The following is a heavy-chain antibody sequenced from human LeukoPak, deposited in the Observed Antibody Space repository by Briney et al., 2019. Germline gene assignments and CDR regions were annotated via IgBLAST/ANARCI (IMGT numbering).Heavy chain of an antibody. CDR3: ARRAATMSISSYFDY. CDR1: GGSISSSSYY. CDR2: IYYSGST. J-gene: IGHJ4*02. V-gene: IGHV4-39*01. D-gene: IGHD2-2*01. Sequence: SSETLSLTCTVSGGSISSSSYYWGWIRQPPGKGLEWIGSIYYSGSTYYNPSLKSRVTISVDTSKNQFSLKLSSVTAADTAVYYCARRAATMSISSYFDYWGQETLVTVSS.